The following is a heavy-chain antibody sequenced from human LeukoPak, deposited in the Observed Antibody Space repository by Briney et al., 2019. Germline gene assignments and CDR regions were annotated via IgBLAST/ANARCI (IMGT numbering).Heavy chain of an antibody. D-gene: IGHD6-25*01. CDR2: IYYSGST. J-gene: IGHJ4*02. V-gene: IGHV4-39*01. CDR1: GGSISSSSYY. CDR3: ARHITYSSVFDY. Sequence: SEPLSFTCTVSGGSISSSSYYWGWIRQPPGKGLEWIGSIYYSGSTYYNPSLKSRVTISVDTSKNQFSLKLSSVTAADTAVYYCARHITYSSVFDYWGQGTLVTVSS.